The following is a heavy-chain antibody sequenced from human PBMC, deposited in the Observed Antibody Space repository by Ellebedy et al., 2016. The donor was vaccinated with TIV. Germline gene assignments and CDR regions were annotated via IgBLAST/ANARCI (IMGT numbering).Heavy chain of an antibody. D-gene: IGHD2/OR15-2a*01. CDR3: ARDGTRGGGYFASWFDP. V-gene: IGHV4/OR15-8*01. CDR2: VYHSGHS. Sequence: WVRQSPGRGLEWIGEVYHSGHSNYNPSLRSRVSISVDKSKSQFTLRLRSMTAADTAVYYCARDGTRGGGYFASWFDPWGQGTPVTVSS. J-gene: IGHJ5*02.